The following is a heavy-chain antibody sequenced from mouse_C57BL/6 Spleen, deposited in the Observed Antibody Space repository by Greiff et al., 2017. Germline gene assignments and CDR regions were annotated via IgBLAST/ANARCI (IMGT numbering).Heavy chain of an antibody. V-gene: IGHV1-15*01. Sequence: VQLQQSGAELVRPGASVTLSCKASGYTFTDYEMPWVKQTPVHGLEWIGAIDPETGGTAYTQKFKGKAILTADKSYSTAYLELRSRAAEDPAVYYCTRGNWDVGYWGQGTTLTVSS. CDR1: GYTFTDYE. D-gene: IGHD4-1*01. CDR2: IDPETGGT. J-gene: IGHJ2*01. CDR3: TRGNWDVGY.